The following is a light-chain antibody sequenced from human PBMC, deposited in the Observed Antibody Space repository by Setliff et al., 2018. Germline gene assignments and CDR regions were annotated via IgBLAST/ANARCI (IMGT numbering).Light chain of an antibody. CDR2: NND. V-gene: IGLV1-47*01. J-gene: IGLJ3*02. CDR1: SSNIGSHY. Sequence: QSVLTQPPSASGTPGQTITISCSGSSSNIGSHYVYWYQLLPGTAPKLLIYNNDRWPSGYPGRFSGSKSGTSASLAISGLRSEDEAEYFCAARDDIVSSGVFGGGTK. CDR3: AARDDIVSSGV.